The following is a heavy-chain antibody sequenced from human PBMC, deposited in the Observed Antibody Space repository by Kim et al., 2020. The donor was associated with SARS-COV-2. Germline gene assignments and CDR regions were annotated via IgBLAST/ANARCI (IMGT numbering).Heavy chain of an antibody. CDR3: AKGLIAAWARFDY. V-gene: IGHV3-23*01. CDR1: GFTFSSYA. CDR2: ISGRGGST. D-gene: IGHD6-13*01. Sequence: GGSLRLSCAASGFTFSSYAMSWVRQAPGKGLEWVSAISGRGGSTYYADSVKGRFTISRDNSKNTLYLQMNSLRAEDTAVYYCAKGLIAAWARFDYWGQGALVTASS. J-gene: IGHJ4*02.